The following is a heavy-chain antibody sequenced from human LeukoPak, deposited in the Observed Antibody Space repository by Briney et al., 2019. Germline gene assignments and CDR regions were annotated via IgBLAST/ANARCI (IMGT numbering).Heavy chain of an antibody. CDR3: ARGSTVTAD. J-gene: IGHJ4*02. CDR1: GGSISSYY. CDR2: IYYSGST. D-gene: IGHD4-17*01. V-gene: IGHV4-59*01. Sequence: SETLSLTCTVSGGSISSYYWSWIRQPPGKGLEWIGYIYYSGSTNYNPSLKSRVTISVDTSKNQFSLKLSSVTAADTAVYYCARGSTVTADWGQGTLVTVSS.